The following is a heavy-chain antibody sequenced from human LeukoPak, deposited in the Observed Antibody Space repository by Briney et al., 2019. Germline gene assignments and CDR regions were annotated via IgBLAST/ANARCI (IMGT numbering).Heavy chain of an antibody. CDR2: IGTAGDT. CDR3: ARGYYGSGSYLTAFDY. D-gene: IGHD3-10*01. V-gene: IGHV3-13*01. CDR1: GFTFSDYY. Sequence: GGSLRLSCAASGFTFSDYYMSWIRQAPGKGLEWVSAIGTAGDTYYPGSVKGRFTISRENAKNSLYLQMNSLRAGDTAVYYCARGYYGSGSYLTAFDYWGQGTLVTVSS. J-gene: IGHJ4*02.